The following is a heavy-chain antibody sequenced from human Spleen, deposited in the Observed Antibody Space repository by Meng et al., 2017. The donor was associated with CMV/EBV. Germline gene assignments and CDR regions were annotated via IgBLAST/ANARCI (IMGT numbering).Heavy chain of an antibody. Sequence: GESLKISCAASGFTFSSYWMHWVRQAPGKGLVWVSRINSDGSSTNYADSVKGRFTISRDNARNSLYLQMNSLRAEDTAVYYCARDGSGWSRAYWGQGTLVTVSS. CDR1: GFTFSSYW. CDR2: INSDGSST. D-gene: IGHD6-19*01. V-gene: IGHV3-74*01. CDR3: ARDGSGWSRAY. J-gene: IGHJ4*02.